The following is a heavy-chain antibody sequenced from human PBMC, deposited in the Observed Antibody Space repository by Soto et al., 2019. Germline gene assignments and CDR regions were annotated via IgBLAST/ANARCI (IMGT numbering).Heavy chain of an antibody. CDR2: IYYSGST. Sequence: SETLSLTCTVSGGSISSYYWSWIRQPPGKGLEWIGYIYYSGSTYYNPSLKSRVTISIDTSKNQFSLRLTSVTAADTAVYYCARYYYGSGSYSYFDFWGQGTLVTVSS. D-gene: IGHD3-10*01. V-gene: IGHV4-59*06. CDR1: GGSISSYY. CDR3: ARYYYGSGSYSYFDF. J-gene: IGHJ4*02.